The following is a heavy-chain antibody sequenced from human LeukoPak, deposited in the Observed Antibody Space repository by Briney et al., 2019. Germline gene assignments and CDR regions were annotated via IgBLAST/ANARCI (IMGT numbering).Heavy chain of an antibody. Sequence: GGSLRLSCAASGFTFSSYNMNWVRQAPGKGLEWVSSITSSSSYIYYADSVKGRFTISRDNAKNSLYLQMNGLRAEDTAVYYCAKVGDGYNEPFDYWGQGTLVTVSS. D-gene: IGHD5-24*01. CDR1: GFTFSSYN. CDR3: AKVGDGYNEPFDY. CDR2: ITSSSSYI. J-gene: IGHJ4*02. V-gene: IGHV3-21*04.